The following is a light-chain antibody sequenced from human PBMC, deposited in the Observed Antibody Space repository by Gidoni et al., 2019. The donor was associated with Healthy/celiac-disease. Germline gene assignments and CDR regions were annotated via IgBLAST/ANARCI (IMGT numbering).Light chain of an antibody. Sequence: QSALTQPPSASGSPGQSVNISCTGTSSDVGGYNYVPWYQQHPGIAPKLMIYEVTQRPSGVPARFSGSQSGNTASLTVSGLQAEDEAEYYCSSYAGSNNFVVFGGGTKLTVL. V-gene: IGLV2-8*01. J-gene: IGLJ2*01. CDR2: EVT. CDR3: SSYAGSNNFVV. CDR1: SSDVGGYNY.